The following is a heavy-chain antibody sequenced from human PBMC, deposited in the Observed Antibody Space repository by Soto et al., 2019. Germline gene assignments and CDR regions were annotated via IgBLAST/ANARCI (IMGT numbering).Heavy chain of an antibody. CDR1: GFSLSTSGVG. CDR3: AHICSGGSCYSSYDAFDI. V-gene: IGHV2-5*02. D-gene: IGHD2-15*01. Sequence: QITLKESGPTLVNPTQTLTLTCTFSGFSLSTSGVGVGWIRQPPGKALEWLALIYWDDDKRYSPSLKSRHTITKDTSKNQVVLTMTNMDPVDTATYYCAHICSGGSCYSSYDAFDIWGQVTMVTVSS. J-gene: IGHJ3*02. CDR2: IYWDDDK.